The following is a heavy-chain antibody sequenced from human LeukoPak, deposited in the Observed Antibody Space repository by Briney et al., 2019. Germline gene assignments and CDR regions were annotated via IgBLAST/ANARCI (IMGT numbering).Heavy chain of an antibody. V-gene: IGHV4-39*01. J-gene: IGHJ4*02. CDR3: ATADHSSGYYQSDY. Sequence: KPSETLSLTCTVSGGSISSNVYYWDWIRQPPGKGLEWIGCIYYSGSTYYNPSLKTRVAISVDTSKNQFSLKLSSVTAADTAVYSCATADHSSGYYQSDYWGQGTMVTVSS. CDR2: IYYSGST. CDR1: GGSISSNVYY. D-gene: IGHD3-22*01.